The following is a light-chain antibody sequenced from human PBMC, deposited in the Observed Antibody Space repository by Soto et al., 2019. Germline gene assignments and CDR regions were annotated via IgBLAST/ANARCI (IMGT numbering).Light chain of an antibody. J-gene: IGKJ4*01. Sequence: DIQMTQSPYTLSASVGDRVTITCRVSRSFNSWLAWYQQKPGKAPNLLIYKASTLESGVPSRFSGSGSGTEFTLTISSLQPDDFATYYCLHYNSYPFTFGGGTKVETK. CDR3: LHYNSYPFT. CDR1: RSFNSW. V-gene: IGKV1-5*03. CDR2: KAS.